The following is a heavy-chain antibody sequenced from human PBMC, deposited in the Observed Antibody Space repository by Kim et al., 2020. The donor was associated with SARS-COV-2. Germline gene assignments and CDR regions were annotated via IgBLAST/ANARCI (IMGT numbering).Heavy chain of an antibody. CDR3: ARENRGIAVAGTRNWIDP. V-gene: IGHV3-66*01. Sequence: GRFTISRDNSKNTLYLQMNSLRAEDTAVYYCARENRGIAVAGTRNWIDPWGQGTLVTVSS. D-gene: IGHD6-19*01. J-gene: IGHJ5*02.